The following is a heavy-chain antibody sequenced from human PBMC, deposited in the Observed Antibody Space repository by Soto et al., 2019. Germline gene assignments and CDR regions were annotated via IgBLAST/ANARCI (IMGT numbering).Heavy chain of an antibody. Sequence: EVQLLESGGGLVQPGGSLRLSCAASGFTFSSYAMTWVRQTPGKGLEWVSVISGSGGSTYYADSVKGRFTISRDNSKNTLYLQMNSLRAEDTAVYYCARRSSGWYFDYWGQGTLVTVSS. D-gene: IGHD6-19*01. CDR2: ISGSGGST. CDR3: ARRSSGWYFDY. V-gene: IGHV3-23*01. J-gene: IGHJ4*02. CDR1: GFTFSSYA.